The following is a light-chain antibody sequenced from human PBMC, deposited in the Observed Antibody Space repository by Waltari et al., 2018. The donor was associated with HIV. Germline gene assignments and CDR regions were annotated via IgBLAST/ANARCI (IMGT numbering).Light chain of an antibody. J-gene: IGLJ1*01. CDR1: SSNVGSTT. CDR2: NTD. Sequence: QSVLTQPPSSSGTPGQRLTIPCSRSSSNVGSTTVNWYQHLPGAAPKLLILNTDERPSGVPDRFSGSKSGTSASLAISGLQSEDEADYYCAVWDDSLNAYVFGTGTTVTVL. V-gene: IGLV1-44*01. CDR3: AVWDDSLNAYV.